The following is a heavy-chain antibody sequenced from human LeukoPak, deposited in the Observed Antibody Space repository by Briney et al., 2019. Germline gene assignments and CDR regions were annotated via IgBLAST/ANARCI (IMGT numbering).Heavy chain of an antibody. CDR2: IRSKANSYAT. Sequence: SGGSLKLSCAASRFTFSGSAMHWVRQASGKGLEWIGRIRSKANSYATAFAASVRGRFTISRDDSKNTAYLQMSSLKTEDTAVYYCTSQGADGGFCSGGTCYSYYHYGMDVWGKGTTVTVSS. D-gene: IGHD2-15*01. V-gene: IGHV3-73*01. J-gene: IGHJ6*04. CDR1: RFTFSGSA. CDR3: TSQGADGGFCSGGTCYSYYHYGMDV.